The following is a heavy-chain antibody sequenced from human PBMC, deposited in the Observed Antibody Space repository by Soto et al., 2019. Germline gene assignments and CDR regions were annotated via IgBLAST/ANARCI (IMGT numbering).Heavy chain of an antibody. V-gene: IGHV1-24*01. CDR3: ATGRRAAAVAGYFDY. CDR1: GYTLTELC. CDR2: FDPEDGET. D-gene: IGHD6-13*01. Sequence: ASVKVSCKVSGYTLTELCMHWVRQAPGKGLEWMGGFDPEDGETIYAQKFQGRVTMTEDTSTDTAYMELSSLRSEDTAVYYCATGRRAAAVAGYFDYWGQGTLVTVSS. J-gene: IGHJ4*02.